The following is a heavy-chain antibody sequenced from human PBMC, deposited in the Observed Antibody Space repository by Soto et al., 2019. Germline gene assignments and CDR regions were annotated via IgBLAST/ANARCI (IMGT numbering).Heavy chain of an antibody. Sequence: GESLKISCKGSGYSFTIYWISWVRQMPGKGLEWMGRIDPSDSYTNYSPSFQGHVTISADKSISTAYLQWSSLKASDTAMYYCARLIYYGSGYYYGMDVWGQGTTVTVSS. J-gene: IGHJ6*02. CDR1: GYSFTIYW. D-gene: IGHD3-10*01. CDR3: ARLIYYGSGYYYGMDV. V-gene: IGHV5-10-1*01. CDR2: IDPSDSYT.